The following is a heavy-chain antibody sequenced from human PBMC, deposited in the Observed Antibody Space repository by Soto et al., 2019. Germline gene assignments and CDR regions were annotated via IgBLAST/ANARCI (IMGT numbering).Heavy chain of an antibody. CDR1: GGSLSSGDYY. D-gene: IGHD2-15*01. CDR3: ARARGARYFDY. J-gene: IGHJ4*02. CDR2: IYYSGST. Sequence: SETLSLTCTVSGGSLSSGDYYWSWIRQPPGKGLEWIGYIYYSGSTYYNPSLKSRVTISVDTSKNQFSLKLSSVTAADTAVYYCARARGARYFDYWAQGTLVNVSS. V-gene: IGHV4-30-4*01.